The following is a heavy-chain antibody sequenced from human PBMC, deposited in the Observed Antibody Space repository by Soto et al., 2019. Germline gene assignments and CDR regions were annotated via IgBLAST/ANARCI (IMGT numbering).Heavy chain of an antibody. J-gene: IGHJ4*02. Sequence: GGSLRLSCAASGYTFSDYYMSWIRQAPGKGLEWVSVSGSGGIRHYADSAKGRFTISRDNSKNTLYLQMDSVAVEDRAMYYCAMVILPEYYGSGTFDYWGQGTLVTVS. CDR1: GYTFSDYY. V-gene: IGHV3-53*01. CDR3: AMVILPEYYGSGTFDY. D-gene: IGHD3-22*01. CDR2: SGSGGIR.